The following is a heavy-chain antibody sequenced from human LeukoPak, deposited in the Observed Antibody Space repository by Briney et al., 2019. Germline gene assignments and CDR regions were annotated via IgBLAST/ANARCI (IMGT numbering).Heavy chain of an antibody. CDR1: GFTFSSYW. CDR3: ARTGGSSGWYSPALLKYYFDY. CDR2: IKQDGNEK. J-gene: IGHJ4*02. V-gene: IGHV3-7*01. Sequence: GGSLRLSCAASGFTFSSYWMSWLRQAPGKGLEWVANIKQDGNEKYYVDSVKGRFTISRDNAKNSPYLQMNSLRAEDTAVYYCARTGGSSGWYSPALLKYYFDYWGQGTLVTVSS. D-gene: IGHD6-19*01.